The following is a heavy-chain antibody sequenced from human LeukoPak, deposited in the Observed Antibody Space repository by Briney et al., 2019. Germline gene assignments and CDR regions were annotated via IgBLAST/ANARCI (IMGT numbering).Heavy chain of an antibody. CDR1: GFTFSNAW. Sequence: GRSLRLSCAASGFTFSNAWMSWVRQAPGKGLEWVGRIISKTDGGATDYAAPVKGRFTISRDDSRNTLYLQMNGLKTEDTAVYYCTTSGTTTTRFVDYWGQGTLVTVSS. J-gene: IGHJ4*02. CDR3: TTSGTTTTRFVDY. V-gene: IGHV3-15*01. D-gene: IGHD1-26*01. CDR2: IISKTDGGAT.